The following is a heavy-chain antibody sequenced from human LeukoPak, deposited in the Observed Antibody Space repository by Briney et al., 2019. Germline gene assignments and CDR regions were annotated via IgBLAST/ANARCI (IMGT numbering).Heavy chain of an antibody. CDR3: ARGKNFWSGYFDY. CDR2: IDHSGST. CDR1: GGSFSGYY. Sequence: PSETLSLTCAVSGGSFSGYYWNWIRQPPGKGLEWIGEIDHSGSTNYNPSLKSRVTISVDTSKNQFSLKLSSVTAADTAVYYCARGKNFWSGYFDYWGQGTLVTVSS. V-gene: IGHV4-34*01. J-gene: IGHJ4*02. D-gene: IGHD3-3*01.